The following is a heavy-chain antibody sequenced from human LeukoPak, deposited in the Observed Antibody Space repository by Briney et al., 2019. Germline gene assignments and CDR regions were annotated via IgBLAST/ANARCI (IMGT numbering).Heavy chain of an antibody. Sequence: PGGSLRLSCAASGFTFSSYGMHWVRQAPGKGLEWVAVICYDGSNKYYADSVKGRFTISRDNAKNSLYLQMNSLRAEDTALYYCAKGLMVYDSSGHRGSFDYWGQGTLVTVSS. CDR3: AKGLMVYDSSGHRGSFDY. D-gene: IGHD3-22*01. V-gene: IGHV3-33*03. CDR1: GFTFSSYG. J-gene: IGHJ4*02. CDR2: ICYDGSNK.